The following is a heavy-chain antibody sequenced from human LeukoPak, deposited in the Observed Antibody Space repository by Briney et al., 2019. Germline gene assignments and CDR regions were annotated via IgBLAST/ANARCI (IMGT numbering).Heavy chain of an antibody. Sequence: SVKVSCKASGGTFSSYTISWVRQAPGQGLEWMGRIIPILGIANYAQKFQGRVTITADESTSTAYMELSSLRSEDTAVYYCAREYYYDSSGYPYWGQGTLVTVSS. CDR3: AREYYYDSSGYPY. CDR2: IIPILGIA. D-gene: IGHD3-22*01. CDR1: GGTFSSYT. V-gene: IGHV1-69*02. J-gene: IGHJ4*02.